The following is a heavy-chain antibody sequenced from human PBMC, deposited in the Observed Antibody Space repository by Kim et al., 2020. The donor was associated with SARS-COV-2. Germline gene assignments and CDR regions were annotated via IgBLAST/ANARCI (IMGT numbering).Heavy chain of an antibody. CDR3: AREKRGGSSWYGAFDY. CDR1: GFTFSSYG. CDR2: ISYDGSNK. J-gene: IGHJ4*02. Sequence: GGSLRLSCAASGFTFSSYGMHWVRQAPGKGLEWVAVISYDGSNKYYADSVKGRFTISRDNSKNTLYLQMNSLRAEDTAVYYCAREKRGGSSWYGAFDYWGQGTLVTVSS. V-gene: IGHV3-33*05. D-gene: IGHD6-13*01.